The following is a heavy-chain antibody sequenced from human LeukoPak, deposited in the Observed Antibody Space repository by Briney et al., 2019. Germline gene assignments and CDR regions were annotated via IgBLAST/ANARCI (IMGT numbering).Heavy chain of an antibody. CDR3: ATLRVVEPAAPSPESDY. J-gene: IGHJ4*02. V-gene: IGHV4-34*01. CDR2: INHSGST. D-gene: IGHD2-2*01. CDR1: GGSFSGYY. Sequence: SETLSLTCAVYGGSFSGYYWSWIRQPPGKGLEWIGEINHSGSTNYNPSLKSRVTISVDTSKNQFSLKLSSVTAADTAVYYCATLRVVEPAAPSPESDYWGQGTLVTVSS.